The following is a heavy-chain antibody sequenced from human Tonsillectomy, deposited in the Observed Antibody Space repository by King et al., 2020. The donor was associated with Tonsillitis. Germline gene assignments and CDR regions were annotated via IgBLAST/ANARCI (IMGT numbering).Heavy chain of an antibody. J-gene: IGHJ3*02. CDR3: ARDRGSSGWLERAFDI. CDR1: GCTVTGYS. D-gene: IGHD6-19*01. Sequence: GAGGEGAGAAGKVSCKASGCTVTGYSMHWVRQAPGQGLEWMGWSNPNSGGTNYAQKCQGRVTMTRDTSISTAYMELSRLRSDDTAVYYCARDRGSSGWLERAFDIWGQGTMVTVSS. V-gene: IGHV1-2*02. CDR2: SNPNSGGT.